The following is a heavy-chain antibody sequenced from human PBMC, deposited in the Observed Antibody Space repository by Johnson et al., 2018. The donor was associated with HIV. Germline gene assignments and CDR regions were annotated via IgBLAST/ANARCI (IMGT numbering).Heavy chain of an antibody. V-gene: IGHV3-30*02. J-gene: IGHJ3*02. Sequence: QVQLVESGGGVVQPGGSLRLSCAASGFTFSSYGMHWVRQAPGKGLEWVAFIRYDGSNKYYAYSVKGRFTISRDNSKNTLYLQMNSLRAEDTAVYYCARDGTRYYYDSSGSRGTFDIWGQGTMVTVSS. D-gene: IGHD3-22*01. CDR2: IRYDGSNK. CDR1: GFTFSSYG. CDR3: ARDGTRYYYDSSGSRGTFDI.